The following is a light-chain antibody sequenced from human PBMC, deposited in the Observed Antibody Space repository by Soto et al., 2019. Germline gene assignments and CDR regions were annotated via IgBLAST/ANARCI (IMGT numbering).Light chain of an antibody. Sequence: EIVLTQSPATLSLSPGERATLSCRASQSVSSYLAWYQQKPGQAPMLLIYDASNRATGIPARFSGSGSGTDFTLTISSLEPEDFAVYYCQRGFTFGPGTKVDIK. V-gene: IGKV3-11*01. CDR3: QRGFT. CDR2: DAS. J-gene: IGKJ3*01. CDR1: QSVSSY.